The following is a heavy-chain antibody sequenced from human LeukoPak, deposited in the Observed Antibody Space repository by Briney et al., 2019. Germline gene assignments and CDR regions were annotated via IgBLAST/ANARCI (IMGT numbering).Heavy chain of an antibody. Sequence: SETLSLTCAVSGGSISSGGYSWSWIRQPPGKGLEWIGYIYRSGSTYYNPSLKSRVTISVDRSKNQFSLKLSSVTAADTAVYYCARGVTNWGWGMDVWGQGTTVTVSS. V-gene: IGHV4-30-2*01. CDR1: GGSISSGGYS. D-gene: IGHD7-27*01. CDR3: ARGVTNWGWGMDV. CDR2: IYRSGST. J-gene: IGHJ6*02.